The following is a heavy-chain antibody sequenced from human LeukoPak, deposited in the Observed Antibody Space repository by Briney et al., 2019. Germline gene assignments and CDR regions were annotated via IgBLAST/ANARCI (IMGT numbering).Heavy chain of an antibody. Sequence: GGSLRLSCAASGFTFSTYSMNWVRQPPGKGLEWVSYISGSSSTIYYADSVKGRLTISRDNAKNSLYLQMNSLRAEDTAVYYCARGYGSSGYYYPRYWGQGTLVTVSS. D-gene: IGHD3-22*01. CDR3: ARGYGSSGYYYPRY. CDR2: ISGSSSTI. V-gene: IGHV3-48*01. J-gene: IGHJ4*02. CDR1: GFTFSTYS.